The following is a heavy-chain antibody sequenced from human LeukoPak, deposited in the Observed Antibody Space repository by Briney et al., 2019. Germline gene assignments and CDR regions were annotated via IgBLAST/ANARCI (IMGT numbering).Heavy chain of an antibody. CDR1: GGSISSNN. J-gene: IGHJ6*03. CDR3: ARVTNIRMGVGYNYYYYMDV. D-gene: IGHD2-8*01. CDR2: IYYSGST. Sequence: SETLSLTCTVSGGSISSNNWSWIRQPSGKGLEWIGFIYYSGSTNYNPSLKGRVTISLDTSQNQFSLKLSSVTAADTAVYYCARVTNIRMGVGYNYYYYMDVWGKGTTVTVSS. V-gene: IGHV4-59*01.